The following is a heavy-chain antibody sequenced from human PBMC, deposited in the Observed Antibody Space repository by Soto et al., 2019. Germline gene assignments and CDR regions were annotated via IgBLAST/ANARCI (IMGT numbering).Heavy chain of an antibody. Sequence: QVQLVQSGAEVKKPGASVKVSCKASGYTFTSYGISWVRQAPGQGLEWMGWISAYNGNTNYAQKHQGIINMTPETSTNAASMERRSLSSDDTAVYYCARAASSSGWYVVYWGQGTLVTVSS. V-gene: IGHV1-18*01. D-gene: IGHD6-19*01. CDR2: ISAYNGNT. CDR3: ARAASSSGWYVVY. J-gene: IGHJ4*02. CDR1: GYTFTSYG.